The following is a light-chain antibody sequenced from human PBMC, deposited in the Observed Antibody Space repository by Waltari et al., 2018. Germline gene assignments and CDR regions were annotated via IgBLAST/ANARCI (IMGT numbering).Light chain of an antibody. J-gene: IGKJ1*01. V-gene: IGKV3-11*01. CDR1: QSVSSY. Sequence: EIVLTQSPATLSLSPGETATLSCRASQSVSSYLAWYQQKPGQAPRLRIYDASNRATDIPARFSGSGSGTYFTLTISSLEPKDFAVYYCQQRSDSPWTFGQGTKVDIK. CDR3: QQRSDSPWT. CDR2: DAS.